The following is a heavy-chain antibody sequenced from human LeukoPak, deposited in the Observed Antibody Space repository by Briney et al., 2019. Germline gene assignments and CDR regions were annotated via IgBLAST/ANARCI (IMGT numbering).Heavy chain of an antibody. V-gene: IGHV3-48*04. D-gene: IGHD6-13*01. CDR2: ITSSGSTI. CDR1: GFNFSTYT. CDR3: ARLRTGRFSTSWFDY. Sequence: GGSLRLSCAASGFNFSTYTMNWVRQAPGKGLEWVSSITSSGSTIFYADSVKGRFTVSRDNAKNSLFLQVYSLTAEDTATYYCARLRTGRFSTSWFDYWGQGSLVTVSS. J-gene: IGHJ4*02.